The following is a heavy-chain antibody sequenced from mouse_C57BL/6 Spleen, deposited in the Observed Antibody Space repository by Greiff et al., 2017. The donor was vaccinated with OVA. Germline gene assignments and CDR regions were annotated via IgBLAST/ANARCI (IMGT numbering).Heavy chain of an antibody. V-gene: IGHV3-8*01. CDR3: ARLRSYGSSYDYAMDY. CDR2: ISYSGST. CDR1: GYSITSDY. J-gene: IGHJ4*01. Sequence: EVKVVESGPGLAKPSQTLSLTCSVTGYSITSDYWNWIRKFPGNKLEYMGYISYSGSTYYNPSLKSRISITRDTSKNQYYLQLNSVTTEDTATYYCARLRSYGSSYDYAMDYWGQGTSVTVSS. D-gene: IGHD1-1*01.